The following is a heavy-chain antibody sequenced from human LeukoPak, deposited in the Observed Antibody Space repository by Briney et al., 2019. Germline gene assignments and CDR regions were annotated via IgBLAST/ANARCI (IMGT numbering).Heavy chain of an antibody. CDR1: GFTFSSYG. CDR3: AKAYGPKALSGSYFYYYYYYMDV. J-gene: IGHJ6*03. D-gene: IGHD1-26*01. V-gene: IGHV3-30*02. CDR2: IRYDGSNK. Sequence: GGSLRLSCAASGFTFSSYGMHWVRQAPGKGLEWVAFIRYDGSNKYYADSVKGRFTISRDNSKNTLYLQMNSLRAEDTAVYYCAKAYGPKALSGSYFYYYYYYMDVWGKGTTVTVSS.